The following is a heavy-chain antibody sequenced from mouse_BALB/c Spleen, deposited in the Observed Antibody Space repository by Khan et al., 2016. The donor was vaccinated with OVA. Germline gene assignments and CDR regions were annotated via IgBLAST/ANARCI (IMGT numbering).Heavy chain of an antibody. J-gene: IGHJ2*01. V-gene: IGHV1-4*01. Sequence: QVQLQQSGTELVRPGVSVKISCKGSGYTFINYWILWVKRRPGQGLEWIGYINPSTGYTEYNQNFKDKATLTADKSSSTAYMQLSSLTSEDSAVYYCARRGLRWDFDYWGQGTTLTVSS. CDR1: GYTFINYW. CDR3: ARRGLRWDFDY. CDR2: INPSTGYT. D-gene: IGHD1-1*01.